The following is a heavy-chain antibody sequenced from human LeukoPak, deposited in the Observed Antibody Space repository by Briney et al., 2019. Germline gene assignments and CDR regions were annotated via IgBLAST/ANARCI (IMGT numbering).Heavy chain of an antibody. Sequence: PSETLSLTCTVSGGSISSSSYYWGWIRQPPGKGLEWIGSIYYSGSPYYNPSLKGRVTISVDTSKNQFSLKLSSVTAADTAVYYCARLPIVVVVAATLWGQGTLVTVSS. CDR3: ARLPIVVVVAATL. D-gene: IGHD2-15*01. CDR1: GGSISSSSYY. CDR2: IYYSGSP. V-gene: IGHV4-39*01. J-gene: IGHJ4*02.